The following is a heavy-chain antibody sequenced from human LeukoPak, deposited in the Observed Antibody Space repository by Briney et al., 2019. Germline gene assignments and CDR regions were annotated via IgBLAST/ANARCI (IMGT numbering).Heavy chain of an antibody. J-gene: IGHJ4*02. CDR1: GFTFSDYY. CDR2: ISSSGSTI. D-gene: IGHD2-15*01. V-gene: IGHV3-11*01. Sequence: GGSLGLSCAASGFTFSDYYMSWIRQAPGKGLEWVSYISSSGSTIYYADSVKGRFTISRDNAKNSRYLQMNSLRAEDTAVYYCARAGGYCGRISCPYYFDYWGQGSLVAVSS. CDR3: ARAGGYCGRISCPYYFDY.